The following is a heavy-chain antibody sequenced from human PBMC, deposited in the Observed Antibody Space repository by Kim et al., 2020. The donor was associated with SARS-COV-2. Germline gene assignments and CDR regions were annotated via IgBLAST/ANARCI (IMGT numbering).Heavy chain of an antibody. J-gene: IGHJ4*02. D-gene: IGHD5-12*01. V-gene: IGHV3-33*06. Sequence: GGSLRLSCAASGFTFSSYGMHWVRQAPGKGLEWVAVIWYDGSNKYYADSVKGRFTISRDNSKNTLYLQMNSLRAEDTAVYYCAKDSGAYSGYDYRGDYFDYWGQGTLVTVSS. CDR1: GFTFSSYG. CDR2: IWYDGSNK. CDR3: AKDSGAYSGYDYRGDYFDY.